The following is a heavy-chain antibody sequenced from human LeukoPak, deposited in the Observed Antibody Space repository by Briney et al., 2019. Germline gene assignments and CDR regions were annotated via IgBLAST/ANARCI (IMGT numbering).Heavy chain of an antibody. V-gene: IGHV1-46*01. CDR2: INPGGGST. CDR3: ARDDESYFDY. Sequence: ASVKVSCKASGYTFTSYYIHWVRQAPGQGLEWMGIINPGGGSTSYAQKFQGRVTMTRDTSTSTVYMGLSSLRSEDTAVYYCARDDESYFDYWGQGTLVTVSS. J-gene: IGHJ4*02. CDR1: GYTFTSYY.